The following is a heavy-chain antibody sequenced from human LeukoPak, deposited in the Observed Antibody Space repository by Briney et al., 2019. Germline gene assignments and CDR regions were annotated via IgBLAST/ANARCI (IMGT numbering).Heavy chain of an antibody. CDR1: GGSVTSTNY. Sequence: SSETLSLTCGVSGGSVTSTNYWPWVRQPPGKGLEWIGEVKLQGFTNYNPSLMGRVAISVDTSENHISLQLTSVTAADTAVYYCAREGGPYRPLDYSGQGTLVTVSS. J-gene: IGHJ4*02. CDR2: VKLQGFT. V-gene: IGHV4-4*02. CDR3: AREGGPYRPLDY.